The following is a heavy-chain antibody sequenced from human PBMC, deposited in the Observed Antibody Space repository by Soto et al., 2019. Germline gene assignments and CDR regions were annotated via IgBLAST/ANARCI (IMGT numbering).Heavy chain of an antibody. D-gene: IGHD6-19*01. CDR1: GGTFSSYA. CDR3: AREVLDSSGSGYYFDY. CDR2: IIPIFGTA. V-gene: IGHV1-69*13. Sequence: GASVKVSCKASGGTFSSYAISWVRQAPGQGLEWMGGIIPIFGTANYAQKFQGGVTITADESTSTAYMELSSLRSEDTAVYYCAREVLDSSGSGYYFDYWAQGTLDTVSS. J-gene: IGHJ4*02.